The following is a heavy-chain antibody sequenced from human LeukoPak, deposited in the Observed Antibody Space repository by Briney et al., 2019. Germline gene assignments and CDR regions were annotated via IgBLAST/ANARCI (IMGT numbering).Heavy chain of an antibody. CDR2: ISGSGGST. CDR1: GFTFSSYA. J-gene: IGHJ5*02. D-gene: IGHD3-3*01. V-gene: IGHV3-23*01. Sequence: GGSLRLSCAASGFTFSSYAMSWVRQAPGKGLEWVSAISGSGGSTYYADSVKGRFTISRDNSKNTLYLQMNSLRAEDTAVYYCAKRFDFWSGYLTFDPWGQGTLVTVSS. CDR3: AKRFDFWSGYLTFDP.